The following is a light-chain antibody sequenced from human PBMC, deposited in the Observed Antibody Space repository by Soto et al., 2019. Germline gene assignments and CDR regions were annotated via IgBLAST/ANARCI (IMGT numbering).Light chain of an antibody. Sequence: DIQMTQSPSSLSASVGDRVTITCRASQGISNSLAWYQQRPGKVPKLLIYAASTLQSGVPSRFSGSGSGTDFNLTISSLQPEDVANFYCQKYNSAPWTFGQGTKVEVK. CDR1: QGISNS. J-gene: IGKJ1*01. V-gene: IGKV1-27*01. CDR3: QKYNSAPWT. CDR2: AAS.